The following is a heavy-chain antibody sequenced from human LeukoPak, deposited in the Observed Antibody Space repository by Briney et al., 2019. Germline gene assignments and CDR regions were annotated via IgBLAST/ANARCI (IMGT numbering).Heavy chain of an antibody. V-gene: IGHV4-39*01. D-gene: IGHD2-21*02. J-gene: IGHJ4*02. CDR2: IYYSGST. CDR3: ARLYCGGDCYSDY. Sequence: SETLSLTRTVSGGSISSSSYYWGWIRQPPGKGLEWIGSIYYSGSTYYNPSLKSRVTISVDTSKNQFSLKLSSVTAADTAVYYCARLYCGGDCYSDYWGQGTLVTVSS. CDR1: GGSISSSSYY.